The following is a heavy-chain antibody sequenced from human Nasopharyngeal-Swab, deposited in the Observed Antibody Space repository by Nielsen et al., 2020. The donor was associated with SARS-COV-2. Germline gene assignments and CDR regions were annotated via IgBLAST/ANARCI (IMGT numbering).Heavy chain of an antibody. Sequence: GSLRLSCKVSGGPVRSSHYWGWVRQPPGKGLEWIANMFYSGDTYYNSSLRSRVTMSVDASGNQFSLKLSSVTAADSAIYYCARQNFDHLWGWFDYWGQGILVTVST. CDR2: MFYSGDT. V-gene: IGHV4-39*01. J-gene: IGHJ4*02. CDR1: GGPVRSSHY. CDR3: ARQNFDHLWGWFDY. D-gene: IGHD3-16*01.